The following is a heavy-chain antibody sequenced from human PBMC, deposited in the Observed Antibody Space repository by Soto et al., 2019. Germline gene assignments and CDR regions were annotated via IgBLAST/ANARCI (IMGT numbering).Heavy chain of an antibody. CDR3: ARDREDYGSGNYYNRIYL. J-gene: IGHJ4*02. V-gene: IGHV1-69*01. D-gene: IGHD3-10*01. CDR1: GGIFSTYA. Sequence: QVQLVQSGAEVKKPGSSVKVSCKASGGIFSTYAISWLRQAPGQGLEWMGGIIPIFGTPNYAQRFQGRVTMTADESTTTSYRELSRLKAADTAVYYCARDREDYGSGNYYNRIYLWGRGYMCTVSS. CDR2: IIPIFGTP.